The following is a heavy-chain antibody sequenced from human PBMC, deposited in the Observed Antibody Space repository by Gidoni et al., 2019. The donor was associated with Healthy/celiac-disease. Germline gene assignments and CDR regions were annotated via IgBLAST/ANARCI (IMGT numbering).Heavy chain of an antibody. J-gene: IGHJ4*02. V-gene: IGHV4-39*01. CDR2: IYYSGST. D-gene: IGHD3-22*01. Sequence: QLQLQESGPGLVKPSETLSLTCTVSGGSISSSSYYWGWIRQPPGKGLEWIGSIYYSGSTYYNPSLKSRVTISVDTSKNQFSLKLSSVTAADTAVYYCARRPITMIVSRTVYFDYWGQGTLGHRLL. CDR3: ARRPITMIVSRTVYFDY. CDR1: GGSISSSSYY.